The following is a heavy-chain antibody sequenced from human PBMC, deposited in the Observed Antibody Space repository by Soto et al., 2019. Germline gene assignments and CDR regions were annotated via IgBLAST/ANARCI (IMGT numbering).Heavy chain of an antibody. CDR2: ISGSGGST. CDR1: GFTFSSYA. J-gene: IGHJ4*02. CDR3: ARRTYYYDSSGYPDY. Sequence: GGSLRLSCAASGFTFSSYAMSWVRQAPGKGLEWVSAISGSGGSTYYADSVKGLFTISRDNSKNTLYLQMNSLRAEDTAVYYCARRTYYYDSSGYPDYWGQGTLVTVSS. V-gene: IGHV3-23*01. D-gene: IGHD3-22*01.